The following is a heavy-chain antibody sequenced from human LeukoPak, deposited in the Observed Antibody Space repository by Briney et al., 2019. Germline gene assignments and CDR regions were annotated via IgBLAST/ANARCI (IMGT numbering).Heavy chain of an antibody. V-gene: IGHV3-30*02. CDR2: IRYDGSNK. CDR1: GFTFSSYG. Sequence: SGGSLRLSCAASGFTFSSYGMHWVRQAPGKGLEWVAFIRYDGSNKYYADSVKGRFTISRDNAKNSLYLQMNSLRAEDTAVYYCARGPDFRSGYYLVNFDYWGQGTLVTVSS. D-gene: IGHD3-3*01. CDR3: ARGPDFRSGYYLVNFDY. J-gene: IGHJ4*02.